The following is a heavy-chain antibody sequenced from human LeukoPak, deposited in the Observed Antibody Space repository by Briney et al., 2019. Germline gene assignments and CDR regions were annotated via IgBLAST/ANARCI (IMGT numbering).Heavy chain of an antibody. D-gene: IGHD3-16*02. Sequence: ASVKVSCKASGYTFTSYDINWVRQATGQGLEWMGWMNPNSGNTGYAQKFQGRVTMTRNTSISTAYMELSSLRSEDTAVYYCARACQTRYLYDYVWGSYRYNDAFDIWGQGTMVTVSS. CDR3: ARACQTRYLYDYVWGSYRYNDAFDI. CDR2: MNPNSGNT. J-gene: IGHJ3*02. CDR1: GYTFTSYD. V-gene: IGHV1-8*01.